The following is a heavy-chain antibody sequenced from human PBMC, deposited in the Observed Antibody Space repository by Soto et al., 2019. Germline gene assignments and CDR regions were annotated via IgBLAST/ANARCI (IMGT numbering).Heavy chain of an antibody. CDR3: ARDPRSNYGTFFDP. Sequence: SETLSLTCTVSGGSIRITTYSWTWKRKDPGKGLEWIGYISSSGSTHYNPSLKSRVTMSVDTSKNQFSLNLSSVTAADTAVYLCARDPRSNYGTFFDPWGQGTLVTVSS. CDR2: ISSSGST. CDR1: GGSIRITTYS. V-gene: IGHV4-61*01. D-gene: IGHD5-18*01. J-gene: IGHJ5*02.